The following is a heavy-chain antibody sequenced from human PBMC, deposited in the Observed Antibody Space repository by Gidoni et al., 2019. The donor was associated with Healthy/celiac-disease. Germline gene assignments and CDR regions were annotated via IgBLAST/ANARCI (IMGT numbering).Heavy chain of an antibody. CDR3: ARETLTSTEEGYYGMDV. V-gene: IGHV1-2*02. D-gene: IGHD4-17*01. Sequence: QVQLVQSGAEVKKPGASVKVSCKASGYTFTGYYMHWVRQAPGQGLEWMGWINPNSGGTNYAQKFQGRVTMTRDTSIITAYMELSRLRSDDTAVYYCARETLTSTEEGYYGMDVWGQGTTVTVSS. J-gene: IGHJ6*02. CDR1: GYTFTGYY. CDR2: INPNSGGT.